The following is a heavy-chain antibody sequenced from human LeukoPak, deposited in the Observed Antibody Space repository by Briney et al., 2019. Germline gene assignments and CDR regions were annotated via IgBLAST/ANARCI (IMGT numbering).Heavy chain of an antibody. CDR2: ISYDGSNK. D-gene: IGHD3-22*01. Sequence: GGSLRLSCAASGFTFSSYGVHWVRQAPGKGLEWVAVISYDGSNKYYADSVKGRFTISRDNSKNTLYLQMNSLRAEDTAVYYCARDLLTYYYDSSGYTAVFDYWGQGTLVTVSS. V-gene: IGHV3-30*19. J-gene: IGHJ4*02. CDR3: ARDLLTYYYDSSGYTAVFDY. CDR1: GFTFSSYG.